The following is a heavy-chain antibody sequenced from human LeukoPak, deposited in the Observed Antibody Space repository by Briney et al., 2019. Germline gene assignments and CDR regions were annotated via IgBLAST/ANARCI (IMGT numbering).Heavy chain of an antibody. CDR2: ISSTSTYK. Sequence: GGSLRLSCAASGLTFNIHSMNWVRQAPGKGLEWVSSISSTSTYKYYADSVKGRFTISRDNAKNSLYLQMNSLRAEDTAVYYCAAGSSTTFYYFDYWGQGTLVTVSS. CDR1: GLTFNIHS. CDR3: AAGSSTTFYYFDY. D-gene: IGHD2-2*01. J-gene: IGHJ4*02. V-gene: IGHV3-21*01.